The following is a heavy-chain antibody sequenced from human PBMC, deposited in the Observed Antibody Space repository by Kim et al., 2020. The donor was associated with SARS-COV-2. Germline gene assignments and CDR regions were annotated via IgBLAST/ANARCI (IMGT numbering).Heavy chain of an antibody. V-gene: IGHV1-3*01. D-gene: IGHD5-12*01. CDR2: INVGNGNT. CDR3: ARNTLGGQWLLY. J-gene: IGHJ4*02. Sequence: ASVKVSCKASGYIFTNYAIHWVRQAPGQRLEWMGSINVGNGNTYYSEKFQGRVTITRDTSASTAYLDLSSLRSEDRASYYCARNTLGGQWLLYWGQGTLV. CDR1: GYIFTNYA.